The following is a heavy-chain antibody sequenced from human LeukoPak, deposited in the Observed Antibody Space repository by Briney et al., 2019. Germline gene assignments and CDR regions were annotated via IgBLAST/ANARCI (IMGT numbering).Heavy chain of an antibody. Sequence: GGSLRLSCAASGFPFSHSWMSWVRQAPGKGLEWLGLIKSNSDGGTSDYAAPVKGRFSSSRDDSKNTLYLHMDSLKTDDTGVYYCTTNLYSSSVGYWGQGTRVTVTS. CDR2: IKSNSDGGTS. CDR3: TTNLYSSSVGY. CDR1: GFPFSHSW. J-gene: IGHJ4*02. D-gene: IGHD6-13*01. V-gene: IGHV3-15*01.